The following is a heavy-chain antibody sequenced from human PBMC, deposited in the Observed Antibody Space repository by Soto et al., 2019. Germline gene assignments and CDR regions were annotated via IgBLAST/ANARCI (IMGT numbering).Heavy chain of an antibody. CDR2: ITTGSITI. Sequence: GGSLRLSCAASGFTFSGYSMNWVRQAPGKGLEWISYITTGSITIYYADSVEGRFTISRDNAKSSLYLQMNSLRAEDTAVYYCVREYYQLVNYYYYMDVWGKGTTVTVSS. V-gene: IGHV3-48*01. D-gene: IGHD2-2*01. CDR1: GFTFSGYS. J-gene: IGHJ6*03. CDR3: VREYYQLVNYYYYMDV.